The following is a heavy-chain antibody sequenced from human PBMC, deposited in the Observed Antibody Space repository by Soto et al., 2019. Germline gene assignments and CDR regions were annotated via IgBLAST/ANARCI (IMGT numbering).Heavy chain of an antibody. CDR3: VRGYCTTSPCSGDFQF. J-gene: IGHJ1*01. CDR2: IHPSGDT. D-gene: IGHD2-15*01. Sequence: QVQLVQSGAELKKPGASVKVACKASGYKFTTYFIHWVRQAPGQGLEWMGMIHPSGDTGYAQKFPGRSTMTIDTSTTTAYMELRNLTSEDNAVYFSVRGYCTTSPCSGDFQFWGQGTLVTVSS. CDR1: GYKFTTYF. V-gene: IGHV1-46*01.